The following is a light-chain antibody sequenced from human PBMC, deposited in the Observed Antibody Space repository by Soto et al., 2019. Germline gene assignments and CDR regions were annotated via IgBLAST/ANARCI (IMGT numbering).Light chain of an antibody. Sequence: DIQMTQSPSSLSAAVGDRVTITCRASQSITNYLNWYQQKPVKAPKLLIYAASTLLSGVPSRFSGGGSGADFTLSIDSLQPEDFATYYCQQSYSSPWTFGQGTKAEIK. J-gene: IGKJ1*01. CDR3: QQSYSSPWT. V-gene: IGKV1-39*01. CDR2: AAS. CDR1: QSITNY.